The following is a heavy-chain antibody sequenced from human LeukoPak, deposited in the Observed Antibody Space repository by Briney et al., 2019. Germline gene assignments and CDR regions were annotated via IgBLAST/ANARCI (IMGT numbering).Heavy chain of an antibody. D-gene: IGHD3-3*01. CDR1: GYTFTGYY. V-gene: IGHV1-2*02. Sequence: GASVKVSCKASGYTFTGYYMHWVRQAPGQGLEWMGWINPNSGGTNYAQKFQGRVTMTRDTSISTAYMELSRLRAEDTAVYYCAKAEWYPPRSLPTIWGQGTLVTVSS. CDR3: AKAEWYPPRSLPTI. J-gene: IGHJ4*02. CDR2: INPNSGGT.